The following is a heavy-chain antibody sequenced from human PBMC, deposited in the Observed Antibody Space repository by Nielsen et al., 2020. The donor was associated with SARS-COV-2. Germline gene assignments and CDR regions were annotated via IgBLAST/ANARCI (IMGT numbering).Heavy chain of an antibody. D-gene: IGHD5-12*01. CDR3: ALLWPVDIVATIGYFDY. Sequence: ASVKVSCKASGYTFTGYYMHWVRQAPGQGLEWMGRINPNSGGTNYAQKFQGRVTMTRDTSTSTVYMELSSLRSEDTAVYYCALLWPVDIVATIGYFDYWGQGTLVTVSS. V-gene: IGHV1-2*06. J-gene: IGHJ4*02. CDR1: GYTFTGYY. CDR2: INPNSGGT.